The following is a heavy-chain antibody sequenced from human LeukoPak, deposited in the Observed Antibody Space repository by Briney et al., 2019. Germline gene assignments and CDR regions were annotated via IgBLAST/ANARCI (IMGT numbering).Heavy chain of an antibody. D-gene: IGHD1-1*01. Sequence: PGGSLRLSCAASGFTFSSYGMSWVRQAPGKGLEWVASIREDGSEKTSVDSVKGRFTISRDNAKNSLYLQMNSLRAEDTAVYYCARDRERRGYYCYMDVWGKGTTVTVSS. J-gene: IGHJ6*03. CDR3: ARDRERRGYYCYMDV. V-gene: IGHV3-7*01. CDR2: IREDGSEK. CDR1: GFTFSSYG.